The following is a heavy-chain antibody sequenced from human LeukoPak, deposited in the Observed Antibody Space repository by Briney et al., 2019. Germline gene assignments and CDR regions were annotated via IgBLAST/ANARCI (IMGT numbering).Heavy chain of an antibody. D-gene: IGHD6-13*01. J-gene: IGHJ5*02. Sequence: ASVKVSCKASGYTFTSYGISWVRQAPGQGLEWMGWISAYNGNTNYAQKLQGRVTMTTDTSTSTAYMELSSLRSEDTAVYYCASRVGGLDFYSRGTQSWFDPWGQGTLVTVSS. CDR3: ASRVGGLDFYSRGTQSWFDP. V-gene: IGHV1-18*01. CDR1: GYTFTSYG. CDR2: ISAYNGNT.